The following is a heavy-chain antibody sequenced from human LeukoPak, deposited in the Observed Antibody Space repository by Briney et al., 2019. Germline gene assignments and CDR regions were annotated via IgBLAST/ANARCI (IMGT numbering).Heavy chain of an antibody. CDR2: IRYDGSNK. V-gene: IGHV3-30*02. J-gene: IGHJ4*02. Sequence: GGSLRLSCAASGFTFSSYGMHWVRQAPGKGLEWAAFIRYDGSNKYYADSVKGRFTISRDNSKNTLYLQMNSLRAEDTAVYYCAKDQAEYSTTLFDYWGQGTLVTVSS. CDR3: AKDQAEYSTTLFDY. D-gene: IGHD6-6*01. CDR1: GFTFSSYG.